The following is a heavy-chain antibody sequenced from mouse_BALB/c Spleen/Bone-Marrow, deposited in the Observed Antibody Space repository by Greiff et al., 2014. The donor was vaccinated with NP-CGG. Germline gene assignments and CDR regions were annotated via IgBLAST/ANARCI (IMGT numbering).Heavy chain of an antibody. Sequence: EVHLVESGGGLVQPGGSLKLSCAASGFTFSSYGMSWVRQTPDKRLELVATINSSGGSTYYPDSVKGRFTISRDTAKNTLYLQMSSLKSEETAMYYCVRGNYGNYVDYFDFWGQGTTLTVSS. CDR3: VRGNYGNYVDYFDF. CDR1: GFTFSSYG. J-gene: IGHJ2*01. D-gene: IGHD2-1*01. CDR2: INSSGGST. V-gene: IGHV5-6-3*01.